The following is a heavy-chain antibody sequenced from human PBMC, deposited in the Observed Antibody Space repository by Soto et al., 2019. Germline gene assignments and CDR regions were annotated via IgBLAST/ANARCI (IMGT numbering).Heavy chain of an antibody. J-gene: IGHJ3*02. Sequence: GESLKISCNGAWYSITNYWSGWVLQMPGKGLEWMGIIYPGDSDTRYSPSLQGQVTISADKSISTAYLQWSSLKASDTAMYYCASAKGDEYGEYGDAFDIWGQGTMVTVS. CDR2: IYPGDSDT. V-gene: IGHV5-51*01. D-gene: IGHD4-17*01. CDR1: WYSITNYW. CDR3: ASAKGDEYGEYGDAFDI.